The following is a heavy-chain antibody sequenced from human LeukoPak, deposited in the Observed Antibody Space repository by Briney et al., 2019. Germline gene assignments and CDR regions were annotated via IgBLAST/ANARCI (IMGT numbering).Heavy chain of an antibody. CDR1: AFTFSSYS. CDR2: ISSSSSYI. Sequence: GGSLRLSCAASAFTFSSYSMNWVRQAPGKGLEWVSSISSSSSYIYYTYSVKGRFTISRDNAKNSLYLQMNSLRAEDTAVYYCARVYYDSSGYYHYFDYWGQGTLVTVSS. CDR3: ARVYYDSSGYYHYFDY. D-gene: IGHD3-22*01. V-gene: IGHV3-21*01. J-gene: IGHJ4*02.